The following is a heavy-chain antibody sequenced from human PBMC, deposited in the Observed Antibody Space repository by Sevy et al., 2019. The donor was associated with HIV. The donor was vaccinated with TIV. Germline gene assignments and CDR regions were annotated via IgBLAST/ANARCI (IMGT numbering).Heavy chain of an antibody. CDR1: GFTVSSNY. CDR2: IYSGGST. CDR3: ARTGRDGYNPHYYYYYYMDV. V-gene: IGHV3-53*01. Sequence: GGSLRLSCAASGFTVSSNYMSWVRQAPGKGLEWVSAIYSGGSTYYADSVKGRFTISRDNSKNTLYLQMNSLRAEDTAVYYCARTGRDGYNPHYYYYYYMDVWGKGTTVTVSS. D-gene: IGHD5-12*01. J-gene: IGHJ6*03.